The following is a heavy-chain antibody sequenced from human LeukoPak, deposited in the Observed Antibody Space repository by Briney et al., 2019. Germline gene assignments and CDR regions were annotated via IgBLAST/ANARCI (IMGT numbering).Heavy chain of an antibody. CDR2: INHSGST. Sequence: PSETLSLTCAVYGGSFSGYYWSWIRQPPGKGLEWIGEINHSGSTNYNPSLKSRVTISVDTSKNQFSLKLSSVTAADTAVYYCARDAAFGGVIVNWGQGTLITVSS. CDR1: GGSFSGYY. CDR3: ARDAAFGGVIVN. J-gene: IGHJ4*02. V-gene: IGHV4-34*01. D-gene: IGHD3-16*02.